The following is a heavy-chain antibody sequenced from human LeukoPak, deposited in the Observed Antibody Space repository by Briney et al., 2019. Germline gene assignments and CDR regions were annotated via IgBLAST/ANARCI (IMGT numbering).Heavy chain of an antibody. Sequence: PGGSLRLSCAASGFTVRTNYMSWVRQAPGKGLEWVSAIYSGGSTYYADSVKGRFTISRDNSKNTLYLQMNSLRAEDTAVYYCARDPSGDFDYWGQGTLVTVSS. J-gene: IGHJ4*02. CDR3: ARDPSGDFDY. CDR2: IYSGGST. CDR1: GFTVRTNY. D-gene: IGHD1-26*01. V-gene: IGHV3-66*02.